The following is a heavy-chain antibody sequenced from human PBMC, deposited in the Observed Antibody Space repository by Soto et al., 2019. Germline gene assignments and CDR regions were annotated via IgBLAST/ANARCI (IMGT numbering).Heavy chain of an antibody. CDR2: ISAYNGNT. J-gene: IGHJ6*03. V-gene: IGHV1-18*01. CDR1: GYTFTSYG. Sequence: GASVKVSCTASGYTFTSYGISWVRQAPGQGLEWMGWISAYNGNTNYAQKLQGRVTMTTDTSTSTAYMELRSLRSDDTAVYYCARDPGPYYYYYYMDVWGKGTTVTVSS. CDR3: ARDPGPYYYYYYMDV.